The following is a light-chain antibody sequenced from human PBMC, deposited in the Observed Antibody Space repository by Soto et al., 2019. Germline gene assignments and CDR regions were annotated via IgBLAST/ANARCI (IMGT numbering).Light chain of an antibody. CDR2: AAS. V-gene: IGKV1-17*02. Sequence: DIQMTQSPSSLSASVGDRVTITCRASQAIRDALNWYQQKPGKAPKRLIYAASSLQSGVPSRFSGSGFETEFTLTISDLQPEDFATYYCLQHYSHPPWTFGQGTKVEIK. CDR1: QAIRDA. CDR3: LQHYSHPPWT. J-gene: IGKJ1*01.